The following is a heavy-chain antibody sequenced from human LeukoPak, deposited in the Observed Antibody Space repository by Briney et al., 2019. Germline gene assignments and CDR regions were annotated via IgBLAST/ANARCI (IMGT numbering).Heavy chain of an antibody. V-gene: IGHV3-30*18. Sequence: GGSLRLSCAASGFTFSSYGMHWVRQAPGKGLEWVAVISYDGSNKYYADSVKGRFTISRDNSKNTLYLQMNSLRAEDTAVYYCAKDLGGGIVVVNYFDYWGQGTLVTVSS. D-gene: IGHD3-22*01. CDR2: ISYDGSNK. CDR1: GFTFSSYG. CDR3: AKDLGGGIVVVNYFDY. J-gene: IGHJ4*02.